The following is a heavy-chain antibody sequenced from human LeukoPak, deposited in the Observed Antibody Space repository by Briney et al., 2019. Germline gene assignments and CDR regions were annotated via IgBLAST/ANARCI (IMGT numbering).Heavy chain of an antibody. D-gene: IGHD6-13*01. Sequence: GGSLRLSCAVSGLTFSSHAMSWVRQAPGKGLEWVSAISGSGTSTYYADSVKGRFTISRDNSKNTLYLQMNSLGAEDTAAYYCAKHLGYSSSHTDFWGQGTLDTVSS. J-gene: IGHJ4*02. V-gene: IGHV3-23*01. CDR3: AKHLGYSSSHTDF. CDR2: ISGSGTST. CDR1: GLTFSSHA.